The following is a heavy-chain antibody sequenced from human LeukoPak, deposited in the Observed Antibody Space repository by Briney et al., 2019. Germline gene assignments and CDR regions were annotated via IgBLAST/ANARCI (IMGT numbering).Heavy chain of an antibody. CDR3: ARDYSNYFDY. CDR2: ISSSSSYI. V-gene: IGHV3-21*01. Sequence: GGSLRLSCAASGFTFSSYAMSWVRQAPGKGLEWVSSISSSSSYIYYADSVKGRFTISRDNAKNSLYLQMNSLRAEDTAVYYCARDYSNYFDYWGQGTLVTVFS. J-gene: IGHJ4*02. D-gene: IGHD4-11*01. CDR1: GFTFSSYA.